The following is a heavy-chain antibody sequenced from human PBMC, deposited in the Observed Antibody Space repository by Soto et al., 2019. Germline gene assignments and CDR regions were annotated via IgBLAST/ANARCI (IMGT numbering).Heavy chain of an antibody. CDR2: IIPIFGTA. Sequence: SVKVSWNASGGTLSGYAISLVRQAPGQGLEWMGGIIPIFGTANYAQKFQGRVTITADESTSTAYMELRSLRYEDTAVYYCARDGVTISGVTGTIWFDPWGQGTLVTVSS. D-gene: IGHD1-7*01. J-gene: IGHJ5*02. CDR3: ARDGVTISGVTGTIWFDP. CDR1: GGTLSGYA. V-gene: IGHV1-69*13.